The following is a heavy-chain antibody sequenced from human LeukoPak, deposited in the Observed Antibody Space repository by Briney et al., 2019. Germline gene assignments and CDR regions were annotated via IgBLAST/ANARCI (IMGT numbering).Heavy chain of an antibody. Sequence: ASVKVSCKASGYTFTTHGIAWVRQAPGQGLEWMGWISAHSGNTNYAQRLQGRVTMTTDTSTNTAYMELRSLRSDDTAVYYCARDGYFDLWGRGTLVTVSS. CDR3: ARDGYFDL. CDR2: ISAHSGNT. CDR1: GYTFTTHG. J-gene: IGHJ2*01. V-gene: IGHV1-18*01.